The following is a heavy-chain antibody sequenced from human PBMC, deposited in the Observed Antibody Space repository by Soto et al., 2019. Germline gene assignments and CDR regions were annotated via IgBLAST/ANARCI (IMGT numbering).Heavy chain of an antibody. V-gene: IGHV1-69*06. CDR3: ARAQDAYISLPPFDY. J-gene: IGHJ4*02. CDR1: GGTFSDYT. CDR2: IIPLFGKA. Sequence: RASVKVSCKASGGTFSDYTIDWVRQAPGQGLEWMGGIIPLFGKANYAQKFQGRLTITADKSTSTAHMELSSLRSEDTAVYYCARAQDAYISLPPFDYCLQGTLVTVSS. D-gene: IGHD2-2*01.